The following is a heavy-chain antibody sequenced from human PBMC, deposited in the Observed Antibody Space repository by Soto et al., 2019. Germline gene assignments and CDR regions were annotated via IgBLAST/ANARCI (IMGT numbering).Heavy chain of an antibody. V-gene: IGHV3-48*02. J-gene: IGHJ4*02. CDR1: GFTFSSYS. CDR2: ISSSSSTI. D-gene: IGHD3-9*01. Sequence: GESLKISCAASGFTFSSYSMNWVRQAPGKGLEWVSYISSSSSTIYYADSVKGRFTISRDNAKNSLYLQMNSLRDEDTAVYYCARSYYDILTGYYFDYWGQGTLVTVSS. CDR3: ARSYYDILTGYYFDY.